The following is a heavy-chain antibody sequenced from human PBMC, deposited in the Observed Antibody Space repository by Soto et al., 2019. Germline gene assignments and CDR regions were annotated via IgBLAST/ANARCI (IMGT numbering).Heavy chain of an antibody. D-gene: IGHD4-17*01. V-gene: IGHV3-23*01. CDR2: ISGSGGST. Sequence: GGSLRLSCAASGFTFSSYAMSGVRQDPGKGLEWVSAISGSGGSTYYADSVKGRFTISRDNSKNTLYLQMNSLRAEDTAVYYCAKDLHYGDPYYYYGMDVWGQGTTVTVSS. CDR3: AKDLHYGDPYYYYGMDV. J-gene: IGHJ6*02. CDR1: GFTFSSYA.